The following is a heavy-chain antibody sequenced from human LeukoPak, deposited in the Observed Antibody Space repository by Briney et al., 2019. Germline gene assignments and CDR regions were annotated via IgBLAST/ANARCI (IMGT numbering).Heavy chain of an antibody. CDR1: GGSVSDYY. CDR2: IYHTGST. V-gene: IGHV4-59*02. D-gene: IGHD1-26*01. J-gene: IGHJ3*02. Sequence: SETLSLTCTISGGSVSDYYWSWIRQSPGKGLEWIGYIYHTGSTSYSPSLKSRVTISADTSQNQFSLKLSSVTAADTAVYYCAREGGSDDDAFDIWGQGTMVTVSS. CDR3: AREGGSDDDAFDI.